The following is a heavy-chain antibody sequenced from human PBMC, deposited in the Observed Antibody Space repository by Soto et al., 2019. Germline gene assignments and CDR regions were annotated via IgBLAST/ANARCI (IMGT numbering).Heavy chain of an antibody. CDR2: IYYIGST. Sequence: SETLSLTCTVSGGSISTSSYYWGWIRQPPGKGLEWIGSIYYIGSTYYNPSLKSRVTISADTSKNQFSLKLSSVTAADTAVYYCARLIAAAGGNRAYWGQGTLVTVSS. V-gene: IGHV4-39*01. CDR1: GGSISTSSYY. CDR3: ARLIAAAGGNRAY. D-gene: IGHD6-13*01. J-gene: IGHJ4*02.